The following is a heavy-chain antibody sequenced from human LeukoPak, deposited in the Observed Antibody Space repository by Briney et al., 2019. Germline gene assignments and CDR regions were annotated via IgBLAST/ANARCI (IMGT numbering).Heavy chain of an antibody. CDR1: GGSINNNNW. CDR2: IHRSGGT. CDR3: ARHRAGSNTFDY. J-gene: IGHJ4*02. Sequence: SETLSLTCAVAGGSINNNNWWSWVRQTPGQGLWWIGEIHRSGGTNYNPSLKGRVTISEDKSKNQFSLRLSSVTAADTAMYYCARHRAGSNTFDYWGQGTLVTVSS. D-gene: IGHD4-11*01. V-gene: IGHV4-4*02.